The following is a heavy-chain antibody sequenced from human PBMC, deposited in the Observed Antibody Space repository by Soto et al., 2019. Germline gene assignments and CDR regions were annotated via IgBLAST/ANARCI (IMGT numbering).Heavy chain of an antibody. J-gene: IGHJ4*02. V-gene: IGHV4-59*08. Sequence: SETLSLTCTVSGGSISSYYWSWIRQPPGKGLEWIGYIYYSGSTNYNPSLKSRVTISVDTSKNQFSLKLSSVTAADTAVYYCARRWGRTFDYWGQAPLVTVSS. CDR1: GGSISSYY. CDR3: ARRWGRTFDY. CDR2: IYYSGST. D-gene: IGHD7-27*01.